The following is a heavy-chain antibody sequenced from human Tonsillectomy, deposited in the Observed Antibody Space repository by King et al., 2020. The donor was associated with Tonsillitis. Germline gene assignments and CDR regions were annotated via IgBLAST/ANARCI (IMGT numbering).Heavy chain of an antibody. CDR2: ISYDGSNK. CDR1: GFTFSTYD. Sequence: VQLVESGGGVVQPGRSLRLSCAASGFTFSTYDMHWVRQAPGKGLEWVAVISYDGSNKFYADSVKGRFTITRDNSKNTLYLQMNSLRAEDTAVYYCATDLYYYYNIGYLDYWGQGTLVTVSS. D-gene: IGHD3-22*01. CDR3: ATDLYYYYNIGYLDY. V-gene: IGHV3-30*03. J-gene: IGHJ4*02.